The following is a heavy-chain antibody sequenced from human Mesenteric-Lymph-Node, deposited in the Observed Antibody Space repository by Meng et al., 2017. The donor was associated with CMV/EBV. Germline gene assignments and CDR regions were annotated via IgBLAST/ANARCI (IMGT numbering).Heavy chain of an antibody. CDR1: GFAITTNF. CDR2: INIDGTT. J-gene: IGHJ4*02. CDR3: ARDFSWRQFDY. V-gene: IGHV3-66*02. Sequence: GGSLRLSCAASGFAITTNFMTWVRHGPGKGLEWVSVINIDGTTQYGDSVKGRFTISRDIFTNTVYLQMNSLRAEDAAVYYCARDFSWRQFDYWGQGALVTVSS. D-gene: IGHD3-3*01.